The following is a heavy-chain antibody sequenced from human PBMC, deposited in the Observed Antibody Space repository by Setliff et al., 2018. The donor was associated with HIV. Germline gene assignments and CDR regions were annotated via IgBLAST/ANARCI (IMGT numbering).Heavy chain of an antibody. J-gene: IGHJ5*02. D-gene: IGHD3-3*01. Sequence: PGGSLRLSCAASGFTFSFHAMTWVRQAPGKGLEWVSGINGDGDSTYYAASVKGRFIISRDSSKDILSLQMNSVRAEDTGLYFCAKDYTATFWEYNWFDLWGQGILVTVSS. CDR2: INGDGDST. CDR1: GFTFSFHA. V-gene: IGHV3-23*01. CDR3: AKDYTATFWEYNWFDL.